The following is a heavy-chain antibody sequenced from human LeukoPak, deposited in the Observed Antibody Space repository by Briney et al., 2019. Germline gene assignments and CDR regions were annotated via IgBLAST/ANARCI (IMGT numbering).Heavy chain of an antibody. CDR2: ISSGSGTI. J-gene: IGHJ4*02. CDR1: GFTLSTYR. D-gene: IGHD2-2*01. CDR3: ARDRYCSTSSCYPLDY. V-gene: IGHV3-48*02. Sequence: PGGSLRLSCTASGFTLSTYRMNWVRQAPGKGLEWLSYISSGSGTIYYADSVKGRFTISRDSANNSLYLQMNSLRDEDTAVYYCARDRYCSTSSCYPLDYWGQGTLVTVSS.